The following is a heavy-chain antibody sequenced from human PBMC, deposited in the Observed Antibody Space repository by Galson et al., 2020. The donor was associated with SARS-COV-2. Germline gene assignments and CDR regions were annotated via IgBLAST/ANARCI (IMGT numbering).Heavy chain of an antibody. D-gene: IGHD4-17*01. CDR1: GFTFSSYG. V-gene: IGHV3-33*06. J-gene: IGHJ4*02. Sequence: GGSLRLSCAASGFTFSSYGMHWVRQAPGKGLEWVAVIWYDGSNKYYADSVKGRFTISRDNSKNTLYLQMNSLRAEDTAVCYCAKNANNFYGDYFDYWGQGTLVTVSS. CDR3: AKNANNFYGDYFDY. CDR2: IWYDGSNK.